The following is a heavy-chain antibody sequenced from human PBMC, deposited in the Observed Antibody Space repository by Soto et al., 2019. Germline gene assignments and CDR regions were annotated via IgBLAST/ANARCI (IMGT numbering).Heavy chain of an antibody. CDR2: INSSGGT. D-gene: IGHD6-19*01. CDR1: GGTIIGFD. CDR3: ARGAWSNDY. J-gene: IGHJ4*01. V-gene: IGHV4-59*01. Sequence: LSETLSLTCIVSGGTIIGFDWSWTRQPPGKGLERIGDINSSGGTNYNPSLASRVTISADTSRNQFSLKLRSVTAADTAVYYCARGAWSNDYWGQGILVTVSS.